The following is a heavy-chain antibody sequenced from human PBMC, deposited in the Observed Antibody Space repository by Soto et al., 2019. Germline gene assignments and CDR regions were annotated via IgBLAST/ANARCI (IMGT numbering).Heavy chain of an antibody. J-gene: IGHJ4*02. CDR1: GGSTSTYY. CDR3: FVIHY. D-gene: IGHD2-21*01. CDR2: IYDSGTT. Sequence: PSETLSLTCTVSGGSTSTYYWSWIRQPPGKGLEWIGYIYDSGTTNSNPSLKSRVTISVDTSKNQFSLKLRSVTAADTAVYYCFVIHYWGQGTLVTV. V-gene: IGHV4-59*01.